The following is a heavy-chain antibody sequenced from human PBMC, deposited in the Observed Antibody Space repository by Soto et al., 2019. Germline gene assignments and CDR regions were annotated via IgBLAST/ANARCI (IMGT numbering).Heavy chain of an antibody. CDR3: AADPLVPATVTPNYYYYYYMDV. CDR2: IVVGSGNT. CDR1: GFTFTSSA. J-gene: IGHJ6*03. Sequence: SVKVSCKASGFTFTSSAMQWVRQARGQRLEWIGWIVVGSGNTNYAQKFQERVTITRDMSTSTAYMELSSLRSEDTAVYYCAADPLVPATVTPNYYYYYYMDVWGKGTTVTVSS. D-gene: IGHD4-17*01. V-gene: IGHV1-58*02.